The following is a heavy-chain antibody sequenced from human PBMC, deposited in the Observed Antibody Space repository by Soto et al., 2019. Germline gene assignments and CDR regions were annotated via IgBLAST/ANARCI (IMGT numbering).Heavy chain of an antibody. CDR2: ISYGGST. D-gene: IGHD5-18*01. J-gene: IGHJ4*02. V-gene: IGHV4-31*03. CDR1: GGSISSGGYC. CDR3: SRGILV. Sequence: QVQLQESGPGLVKPSQTLSLTCTVSGGSISSGGYCWSWIRQHPGKGLDWIGCISYGGSTSYNPYLKRRVTIAVDTSKNQLSLKLSSVTAADAAVYYWSRGILVWGQGTLITVS.